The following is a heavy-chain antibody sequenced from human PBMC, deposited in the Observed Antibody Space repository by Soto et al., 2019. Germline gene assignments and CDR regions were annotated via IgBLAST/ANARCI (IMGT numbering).Heavy chain of an antibody. V-gene: IGHV1-3*01. CDR1: GYTFTSFP. CDR2: INPANGDT. Sequence: QVHLVQSGAEVKKPGASVRVSCQASGYTFTSFPMHWVRQAPGQRLEWMGWINPANGDTGYSQKFQGRVTITRDTSASTASMELSSLTSEDTAISFCAMKDYYGSGSYHFDSWGQGTLVIVSS. J-gene: IGHJ4*02. D-gene: IGHD3-10*01. CDR3: AMKDYYGSGSYHFDS.